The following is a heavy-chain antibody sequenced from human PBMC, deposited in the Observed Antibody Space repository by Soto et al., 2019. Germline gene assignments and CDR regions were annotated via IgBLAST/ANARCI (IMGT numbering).Heavy chain of an antibody. Sequence: SETLSLTCIVSGDSITSGAYYSEWIRQPPGKGLEWIGNIHYSGRTSYNPSLRSRVTISVDASKNHFSLKLNSVTAADTAVYYCARRPAYESSGYIQFDPWGQGILVTVSS. J-gene: IGHJ5*02. CDR3: ARRPAYESSGYIQFDP. CDR1: GDSITSGAYY. CDR2: IHYSGRT. V-gene: IGHV4-39*02. D-gene: IGHD3-22*01.